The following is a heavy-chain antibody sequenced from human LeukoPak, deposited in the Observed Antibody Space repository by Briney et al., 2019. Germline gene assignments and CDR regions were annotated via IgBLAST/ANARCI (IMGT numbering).Heavy chain of an antibody. CDR2: ISYDGSNK. J-gene: IGHJ4*02. CDR3: ARGVGAITIDY. CDR1: GFTFGSYA. V-gene: IGHV3-30*01. D-gene: IGHD1-26*01. Sequence: GGSLRLSCAASGFTFGSYAMHWVRQAPGKGLEWVAVISYDGSNKYYADSVKGRFTISRDNSKNTLYLQMNSLRAEDTAVYYCARGVGAITIDYWGQGTLVTVSS.